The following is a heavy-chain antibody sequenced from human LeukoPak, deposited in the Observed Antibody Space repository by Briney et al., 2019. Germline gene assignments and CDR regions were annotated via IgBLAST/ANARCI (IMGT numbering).Heavy chain of an antibody. CDR2: IYWDDDK. V-gene: IGHV2-5*02. J-gene: IGHJ4*03. CDR3: ARAMTTTKKAGYFDC. CDR1: GVSLSTSGVG. D-gene: IGHD4-11*01. Sequence: SGPTLVNPTQTLTLTCSLSGVSLSTSGVGVGWIRQPPGKALEWLALIYWDDDKRYSPSLKSGLTITKDTSKNQVVLTMTDMDPVDTATYYCARAMTTTKKAGYFDCWGQGTLVTVSS.